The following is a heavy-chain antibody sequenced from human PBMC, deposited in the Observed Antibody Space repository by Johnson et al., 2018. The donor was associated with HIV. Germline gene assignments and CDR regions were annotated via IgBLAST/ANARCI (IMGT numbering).Heavy chain of an antibody. D-gene: IGHD5-18*01. J-gene: IGHJ3*02. V-gene: IGHV3-30-3*01. CDR2: ISYDGSNK. Sequence: QVQLVESGGGLVQPGGSLRLSCAASGFTFSSYAMSWVRQAPGKGLEWVAVISYDGSNKYYADSVKGRFTISRDNSKNTLYLQMNSLRAEDTALYYCARGPYRKNVDTAMVARGNAFDIWGQGTMVTVSS. CDR3: ARGPYRKNVDTAMVARGNAFDI. CDR1: GFTFSSYA.